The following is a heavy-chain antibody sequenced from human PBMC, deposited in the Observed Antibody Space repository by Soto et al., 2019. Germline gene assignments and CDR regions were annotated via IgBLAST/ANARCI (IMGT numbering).Heavy chain of an antibody. Sequence: QMQLVQSGPEVKKPGTSVKVSCKASGFTFTSSAMQWVRQARGQRLEWIGWIVVGSGNTNYAQKFQERVTNTRDMPXXTADRELSSLRSEDTAVYYCAADPFSGSYPNWFDPWGQGTLVTVSS. CDR3: AADPFSGSYPNWFDP. V-gene: IGHV1-58*02. CDR2: IVVGSGNT. D-gene: IGHD3-10*01. J-gene: IGHJ5*02. CDR1: GFTFTSSA.